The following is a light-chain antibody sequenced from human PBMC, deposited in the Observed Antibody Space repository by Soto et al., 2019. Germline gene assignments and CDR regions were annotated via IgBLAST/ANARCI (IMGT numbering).Light chain of an antibody. CDR2: GAS. CDR3: QQYIRWPLT. CDR1: QSVSSN. J-gene: IGKJ4*01. Sequence: IVLTQSPATLSVSPGERATLSCRASQSVSSNLAWYQQKPGQAPSLLIYGASTRATGTPARFSGSGSGTEFTLTISSLQSEDFAVYYCQQYIRWPLTFGGGTKGDIK. V-gene: IGKV3-15*01.